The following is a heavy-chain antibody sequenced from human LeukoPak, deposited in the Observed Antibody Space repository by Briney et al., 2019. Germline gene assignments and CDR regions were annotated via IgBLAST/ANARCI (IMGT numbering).Heavy chain of an antibody. Sequence: GGSLRLSCAASGFIVSAYAMSWVRQAPGKGLEWVSAISGSGGSTYYADSVKGRFTISRDNSKNTLYLQMNSLRAEDTAVYYCAKETASIAAAGTFVYWSQGTLVTVSS. CDR1: GFIVSAYA. CDR3: AKETASIAAAGTFVY. V-gene: IGHV3-23*01. J-gene: IGHJ4*02. D-gene: IGHD6-13*01. CDR2: ISGSGGST.